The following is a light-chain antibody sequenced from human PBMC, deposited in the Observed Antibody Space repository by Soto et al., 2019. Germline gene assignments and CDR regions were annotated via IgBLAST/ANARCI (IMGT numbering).Light chain of an antibody. CDR2: EVS. J-gene: IGLJ3*02. V-gene: IGLV2-14*01. Sequence: QSVLTQPASMSGSPGQSITISCTGTRTDAGGYNYVSWYQRHPAKVPKLLIYEVSNRPSGVSNRFSGSKSGSTASLTISGLQPEDEGDYYCSSYTRSNTWVFGGGTKVTVL. CDR3: SSYTRSNTWV. CDR1: RTDAGGYNY.